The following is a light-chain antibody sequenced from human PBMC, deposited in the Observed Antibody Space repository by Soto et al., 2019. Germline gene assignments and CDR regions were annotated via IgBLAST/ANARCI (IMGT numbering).Light chain of an antibody. CDR2: KAS. Sequence: DIQMTQSPSTLSASVGDRVTITCRASQSISNRLAWYQQTPGKAPKLLIFKASTSQSGVPSSFSGSGSGTEFTLTISNLQPSDFATYYCQQYHNYPLTFGQGTKVEV. CDR3: QQYHNYPLT. V-gene: IGKV1-5*03. CDR1: QSISNR. J-gene: IGKJ1*01.